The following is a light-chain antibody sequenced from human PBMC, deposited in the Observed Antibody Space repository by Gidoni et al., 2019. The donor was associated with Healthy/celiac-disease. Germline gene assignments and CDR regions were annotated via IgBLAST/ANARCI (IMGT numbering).Light chain of an antibody. Sequence: EIVLTQSPGTLSLSPGERATLSCRASQSVSSSYLAWYQQKPGQAPRLLIYGASSRATGIPDRFSGSGSGTAFTPTISRLEPEDFAVSYCQQYGSSPWTFGPXTKVEIK. CDR2: GAS. J-gene: IGKJ1*01. CDR1: QSVSSSY. V-gene: IGKV3-20*01. CDR3: QQYGSSPWT.